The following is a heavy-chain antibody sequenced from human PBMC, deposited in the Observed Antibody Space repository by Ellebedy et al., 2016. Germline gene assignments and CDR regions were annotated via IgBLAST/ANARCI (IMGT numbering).Heavy chain of an antibody. CDR3: ARDTRDGVGTSEAFYDP. CDR2: SSTT. Sequence: ASVKVSXXASGYTFVNHDITWVRQAPGQGLEWMGGSSTTNYAQKFQGRVTMTTDTSTRTAYMELRSLRFDDTAVYYCARDTRDGVGTSEAFYDPWGLGTLVTVS. CDR1: GYTFVNHD. J-gene: IGHJ5*02. D-gene: IGHD4-23*01. V-gene: IGHV1-18*01.